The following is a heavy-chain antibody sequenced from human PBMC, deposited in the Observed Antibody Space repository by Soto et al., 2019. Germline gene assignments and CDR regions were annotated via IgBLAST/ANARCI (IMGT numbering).Heavy chain of an antibody. CDR3: ARSTTVHYYFDY. D-gene: IGHD4-17*01. Sequence: SVKVSCKASGGTFRSYAISWVRQAPGQGLEWMGGIIPIFGTANYAQKFQGRVTITADESTSTAYMELSSLRSEDTAVYYCARSTTVHYYFDYWGQGTLVTVSS. CDR1: GGTFRSYA. CDR2: IIPIFGTA. J-gene: IGHJ4*02. V-gene: IGHV1-69*13.